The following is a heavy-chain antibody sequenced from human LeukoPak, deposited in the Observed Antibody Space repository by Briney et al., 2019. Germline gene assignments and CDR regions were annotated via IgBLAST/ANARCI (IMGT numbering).Heavy chain of an antibody. V-gene: IGHV3-7*01. D-gene: IGHD3-22*01. CDR1: GFTFSSYW. J-gene: IGHJ4*02. Sequence: GGSLRLSCAASGFTFSSYWMSWVRQAPGKGLEWVANIKQDGSEKYYVDSVKGRFTISRDNAKNSLYLQMNSLRAEDTAVYYCAREVGGYYYDSSGYLYYFDYWGQGTLVTVSS. CDR3: AREVGGYYYDSSGYLYYFDY. CDR2: IKQDGSEK.